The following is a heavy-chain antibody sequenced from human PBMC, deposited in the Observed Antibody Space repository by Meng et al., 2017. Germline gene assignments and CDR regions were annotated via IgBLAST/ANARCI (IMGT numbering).Heavy chain of an antibody. D-gene: IGHD3-10*01. CDR1: DYTFTGYG. CDR3: ARGTPGRSYSDY. J-gene: IGHJ4*02. CDR2: LGAHDGDT. V-gene: IGHV1-18*01. Sequence: QVRLVQSGAEVKKPGASVKVSCKASDYTFTGYGVSWVRQAPGQGLEWMAWLGAHDGDTSHAPKFQGRVTVSANRPTATAYMELRSLRSDDTAVYYCARGTPGRSYSDYWGQGTLVTVSS.